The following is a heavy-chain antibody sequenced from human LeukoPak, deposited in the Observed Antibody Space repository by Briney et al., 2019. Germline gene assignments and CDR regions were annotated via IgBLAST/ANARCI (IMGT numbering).Heavy chain of an antibody. CDR2: IYYSGST. CDR3: ARRGFGELLSAPFDY. J-gene: IGHJ4*02. V-gene: IGHV4-39*07. CDR1: GGSISSSSYY. D-gene: IGHD3-10*01. Sequence: SETLSLTCTVSGGSISSSSYYWGWIRQPPGKGLEWIGSIYYSGSTYYSPSLKSRVTISVDTSKNQFSLKLSSVTAADTAVYYCARRGFGELLSAPFDYWGQGTLVTVSS.